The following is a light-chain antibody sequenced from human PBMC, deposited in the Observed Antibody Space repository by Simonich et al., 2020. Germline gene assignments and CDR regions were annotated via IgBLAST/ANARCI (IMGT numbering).Light chain of an antibody. Sequence: QSALTQPASVSGSPGQSITISCTGTSSDVGGYNYVSWYQQHPGKAPKLMIYDVSKLPSGVSNRFSGSKSGNTASLTISGLQAEDEAEYYCSSYTSSSTLVFGGGTKLTVL. J-gene: IGLJ2*01. CDR3: SSYTSSSTLV. CDR2: DVS. V-gene: IGLV2-14*01. CDR1: SSDVGGYNY.